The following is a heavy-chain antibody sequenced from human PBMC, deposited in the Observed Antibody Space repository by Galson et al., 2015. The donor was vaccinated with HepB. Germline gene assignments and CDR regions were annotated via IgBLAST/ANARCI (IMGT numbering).Heavy chain of an antibody. CDR1: GYTFKRYG. CDR3: ARRPPYYYDSSGPAGGMDV. D-gene: IGHD3-22*01. Sequence: SVKVSCKASGYTFKRYGISWVRRAPGQGLEWMGWISPYNGNTHYAQKVQGRVTMTTDTSTSAAYMELRSLRSDDTAVYYCARRPPYYYDSSGPAGGMDVWGQGTTVTVSS. J-gene: IGHJ6*02. CDR2: ISPYNGNT. V-gene: IGHV1-18*04.